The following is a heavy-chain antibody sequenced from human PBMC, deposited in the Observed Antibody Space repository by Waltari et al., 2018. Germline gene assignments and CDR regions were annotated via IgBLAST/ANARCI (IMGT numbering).Heavy chain of an antibody. CDR1: RWSFSDYY. D-gene: IGHD1-1*01. CDR3: ARTRIKGTSPYY. V-gene: IGHV4-34*01. J-gene: IGHJ4*02. CDR2: INHSGST. Sequence: QVQLHQWGAGLLKPSETLSLTCAVYRWSFSDYYWSWIRQPPGKGLEWIGQINHSGSTNFNPSLKSRVTLSVDTSKNQFSLKLSSVTAADTAVYYCARTRIKGTSPYYWGQGTLVTVSS.